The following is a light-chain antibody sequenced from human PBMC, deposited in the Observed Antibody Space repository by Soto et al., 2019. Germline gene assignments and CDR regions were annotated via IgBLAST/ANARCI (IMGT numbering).Light chain of an antibody. CDR2: GAS. CDR1: QSVSSSY. V-gene: IGKV3-20*01. CDR3: QQYRSLIT. Sequence: EIVLTQSPGTLSLSPGERATLSCRASQSVSSSYLAWYQQKPGQAPRLLIYGASSRATGIPDRFSGSGSGTDFTLTISRLEPEDFALYYCQQYRSLITFGQGTRLEIK. J-gene: IGKJ5*01.